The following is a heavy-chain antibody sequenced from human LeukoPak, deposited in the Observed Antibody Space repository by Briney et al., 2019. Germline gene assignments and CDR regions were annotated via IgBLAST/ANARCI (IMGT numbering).Heavy chain of an antibody. CDR3: ARGSSYHVY. V-gene: IGHV3-7*01. CDR1: GFTFSSYW. D-gene: IGHD6-6*01. CDR2: IKQDGSEK. Sequence: GGSLRLSCAASGFTFSSYWMSWVRQAPGKGLEWVANIKQDGSEKNYVDSVKGRFTISRGNAKNSLYLQMNSLSAEDTAVYYCARGSSYHVYWGQGTLVTVSS. J-gene: IGHJ4*02.